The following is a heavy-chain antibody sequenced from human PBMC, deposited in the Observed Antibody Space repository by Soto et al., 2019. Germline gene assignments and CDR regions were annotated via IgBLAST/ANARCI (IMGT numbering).Heavy chain of an antibody. J-gene: IGHJ6*02. CDR3: ARGGRAVFGYYYGMDV. CDR1: GGTFSSYA. D-gene: IGHD3-16*01. CDR2: IIPIFGTA. V-gene: IGHV1-69*13. Sequence: RASVKISCKASGGTFSSYAISWVRQAPGQGLEWMGGIIPIFGTANYAQKFQGRVTIAADESTSTAYMELSSLRSEDTAVYYCARGGRAVFGYYYGMDVWGQGTTVTVSS.